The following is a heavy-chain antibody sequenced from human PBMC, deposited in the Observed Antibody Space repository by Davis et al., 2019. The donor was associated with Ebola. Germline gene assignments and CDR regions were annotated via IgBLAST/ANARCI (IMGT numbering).Heavy chain of an antibody. CDR3: ARDVGSAWRWFDP. D-gene: IGHD6-19*01. J-gene: IGHJ5*02. CDR1: GFTLSGYA. CDR2: IWYNGNNK. Sequence: GGSLRLSCAASGFTLSGYALPRVRPAPGTGLAWVAVIWYNGNNKYYADSAKGRFTISRDTSKNTVYLEMNNLRPEDTAVYYCARDVGSAWRWFDPWGQGTLVTVSS. V-gene: IGHV3-33*01.